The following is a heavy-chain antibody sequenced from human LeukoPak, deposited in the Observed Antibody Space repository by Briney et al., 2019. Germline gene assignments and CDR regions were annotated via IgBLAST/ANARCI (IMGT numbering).Heavy chain of an antibody. CDR1: GGSISSYY. Sequence: PSETLSLTCTVSGGSISSYYWSWLRQPAGKGLEWIGRIYTSGSTNYNPSLKSRVTMSVDTSKNQFSLKLSSVTAADTAVYYCARSPPAAAAPFDPWGQGTLVTVSS. D-gene: IGHD6-13*01. V-gene: IGHV4-4*07. CDR2: IYTSGST. CDR3: ARSPPAAAAPFDP. J-gene: IGHJ5*02.